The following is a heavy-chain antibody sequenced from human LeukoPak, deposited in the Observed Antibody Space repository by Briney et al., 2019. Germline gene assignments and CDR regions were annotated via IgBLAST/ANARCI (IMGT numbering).Heavy chain of an antibody. V-gene: IGHV3-23*01. CDR1: GFTFSNYA. CDR2: ISNSGGTT. Sequence: GGSLRLSCAASGFTFSNYAMSWVRQAPGKGLEWVSAISNSGGTTYYADSVKGRFTISRDNSKNTLYLQMNSLRAEDTAVYYCAKDDYYYYMDVWGKGTTVTISS. CDR3: AKDDYYYYMDV. J-gene: IGHJ6*03.